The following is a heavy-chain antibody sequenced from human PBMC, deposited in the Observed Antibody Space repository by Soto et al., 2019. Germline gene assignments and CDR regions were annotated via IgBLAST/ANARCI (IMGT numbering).Heavy chain of an antibody. CDR2: IYYSGST. CDR3: VRLRRSSGSFVF. Sequence: SETLSLTCTVSGGSISSSSYYWAWIRQPPGKGLEWIGSIYYSGSTYYNPSLKSRVTISVDTSKNQFSLKLSSVTAADTAVYYFVRLRRSSGSFVFCGKRPLGTVS. CDR1: GGSISSSSYY. V-gene: IGHV4-39*01. D-gene: IGHD6-6*01. J-gene: IGHJ4*02.